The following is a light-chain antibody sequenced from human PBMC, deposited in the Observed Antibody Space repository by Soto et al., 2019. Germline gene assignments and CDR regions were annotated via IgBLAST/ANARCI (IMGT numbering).Light chain of an antibody. V-gene: IGKV3-11*01. J-gene: IGKJ5*01. CDR1: QSVSSY. CDR2: DAS. CDR3: QQRSNWPSIT. Sequence: EIVLTQSPATLSLSPGERATLSCRASQSVSSYLAWYQQKPGQAPRLLIYDASNSATGIPATFSGSESGTHFTLTINSLEPEDFAVYYCQQRSNWPSITFGQGTRLEIK.